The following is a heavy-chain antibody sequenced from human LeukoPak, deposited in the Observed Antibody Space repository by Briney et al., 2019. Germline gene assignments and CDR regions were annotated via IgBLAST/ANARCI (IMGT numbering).Heavy chain of an antibody. CDR1: GFTFNSYA. Sequence: GGSLRLSCAASGFTFNSYAMNWVRQAPGKGLEWVSIISGSGGSTYYADSVKGRFTISRDNSKNTLYLQMNSLRAEDTAVYYCAREKITMIVVVITTAMSPYGMDVWGQGTTVTVSS. CDR3: AREKITMIVVVITTAMSPYGMDV. CDR2: ISGSGGST. D-gene: IGHD3-22*01. V-gene: IGHV3-23*01. J-gene: IGHJ6*02.